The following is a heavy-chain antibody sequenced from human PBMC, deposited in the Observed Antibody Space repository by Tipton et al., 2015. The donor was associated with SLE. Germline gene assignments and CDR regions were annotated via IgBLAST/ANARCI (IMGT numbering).Heavy chain of an antibody. D-gene: IGHD2-15*01. CDR3: ARGSVVADDF. J-gene: IGHJ4*02. V-gene: IGHV4-59*02. CDR1: GASVRSHY. CDR2: IHYNRGT. Sequence: TLSLTCTVSGASVRSHYWNWIRQTPGKGLEWIGYIHYNRGTNYHPSLKSRVTISVDTSKNQLSLKLTSVTAADTAIYYCARGSVVADDFWGQGTLVTVSS.